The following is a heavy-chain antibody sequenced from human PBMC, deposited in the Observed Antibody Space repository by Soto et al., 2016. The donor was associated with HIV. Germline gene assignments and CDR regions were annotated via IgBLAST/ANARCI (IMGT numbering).Heavy chain of an antibody. D-gene: IGHD2-15*01. CDR1: GSTFSASA. CDR2: IRSKANNYAT. Sequence: EVQLVESGGGVVQPGGSRETTSVKPLGSTFSASAIHWVRQASGKGLEWLGRIRSKANNYATSYAVSLKGRFTVSRDESKNMAYLEMKDLKTEDTAVYYCARVGVAWFDSWGQGTLVTVSS. J-gene: IGHJ5*01. CDR3: ARVGVAWFDS. V-gene: IGHV3-73*01.